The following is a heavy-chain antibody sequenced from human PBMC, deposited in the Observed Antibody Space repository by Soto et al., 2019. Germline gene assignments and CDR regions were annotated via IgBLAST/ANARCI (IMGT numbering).Heavy chain of an antibody. CDR3: ASEAPYSGSYSAFDI. V-gene: IGHV1-46*01. CDR1: GYTFTSYY. Sequence: ASVKVSCKASGYTFTSYYMHWVRQAPGQGLEWMGIINPSGGSTSYAQKFQGRVTMTRDTSTSTVYMELSSLRSEDTAVYYCASEAPYSGSYSAFDIWGQGTMVTVSS. J-gene: IGHJ3*02. CDR2: INPSGGST. D-gene: IGHD1-26*01.